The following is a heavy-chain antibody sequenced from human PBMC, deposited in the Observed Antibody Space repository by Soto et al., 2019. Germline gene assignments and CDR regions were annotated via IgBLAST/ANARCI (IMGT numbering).Heavy chain of an antibody. CDR3: ATLPPRIVVSLLPIPT. CDR2: IYYSGST. J-gene: IGHJ5*02. D-gene: IGHD2-21*01. CDR1: GGSISSGGCY. Sequence: TLSLTCTVSGGSISSGGCYWSWIRQHPREGLEWIGDIYYSGSTSYSTSLRSRATISVDKSNNQFSLRLRSVTAADTAVYYCATLPPRIVVSLLPIPTWGQGILVTVSS. V-gene: IGHV4-31*09.